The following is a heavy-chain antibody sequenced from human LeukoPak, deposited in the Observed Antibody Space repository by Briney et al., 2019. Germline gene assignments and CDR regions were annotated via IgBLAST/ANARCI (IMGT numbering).Heavy chain of an antibody. CDR3: ARDRLHEGAFDI. D-gene: IGHD4-11*01. Sequence: SETLSLTCTVSGNSISGYYWSWIRQPAGKGLEWIGYIYYSGSTYYNPSLKSRVTISVDTSKNQFSLKLSSVTAADTAVYYCARDRLHEGAFDIWGQGTMVTVSS. CDR1: GNSISGYY. J-gene: IGHJ3*02. CDR2: IYYSGST. V-gene: IGHV4-59*06.